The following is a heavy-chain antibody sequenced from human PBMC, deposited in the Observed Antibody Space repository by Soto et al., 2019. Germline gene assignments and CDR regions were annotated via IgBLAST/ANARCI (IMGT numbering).Heavy chain of an antibody. V-gene: IGHV3-23*01. J-gene: IGHJ6*02. D-gene: IGHD4-4*01. CDR1: GFTFSSSA. CDR2: ITASAFST. Sequence: GGSLRLSCAASGFTFSSSAMAWVRQAPGKGLEWVSSITASAFSTYFADSVKGRFTISRDNSKNTLYLQMNSLRAEDTAVYYCARDPSNYRYYYYYYGMDVWGQGTTVTVSS. CDR3: ARDPSNYRYYYYYYGMDV.